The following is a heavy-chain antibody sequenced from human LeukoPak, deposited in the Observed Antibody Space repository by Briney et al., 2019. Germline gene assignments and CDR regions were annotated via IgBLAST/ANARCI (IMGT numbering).Heavy chain of an antibody. J-gene: IGHJ4*02. CDR3: AKALGFDY. CDR2: ISYEGSNK. V-gene: IGHV3-30*18. D-gene: IGHD7-27*01. Sequence: GVGWWAVISYEGSNKYYAESVKGRFAISRDNSKNTLYLQMNSLRAEDTAVYYCAKALGFDYWGQGTLVTVSS.